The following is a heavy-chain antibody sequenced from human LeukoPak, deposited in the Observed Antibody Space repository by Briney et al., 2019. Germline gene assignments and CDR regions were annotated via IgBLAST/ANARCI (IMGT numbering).Heavy chain of an antibody. Sequence: KPSETLSLTCAVYGGSFSGYYWSWIRQPPGKGLEWIGEINHSRSTNYNPSLKSRVTISVDTSKNQFSLKLSSVTAADTAVYYCARDGVYRPNWFDPWGQGTLVTVSS. CDR3: ARDGVYRPNWFDP. V-gene: IGHV4-34*01. D-gene: IGHD3-10*01. J-gene: IGHJ5*02. CDR2: INHSRST. CDR1: GGSFSGYY.